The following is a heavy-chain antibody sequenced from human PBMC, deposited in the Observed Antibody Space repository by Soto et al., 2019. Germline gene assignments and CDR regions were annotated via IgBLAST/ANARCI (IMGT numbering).Heavy chain of an antibody. CDR3: ARGIASTLGLDY. V-gene: IGHV1-3*05. Sequence: QVQLVQSGAEEKKPGASVKVSCKASGYTFTSYSMHWVRQAPGQRLELMGWINAGNGNTKYSQKFQGRVNITRDTSAITTYMELSSLRSEDTAVYYFARGIASTLGLDYWGQGTLFTVSS. CDR1: GYTFTSYS. CDR2: INAGNGNT. D-gene: IGHD3-16*01. J-gene: IGHJ4*02.